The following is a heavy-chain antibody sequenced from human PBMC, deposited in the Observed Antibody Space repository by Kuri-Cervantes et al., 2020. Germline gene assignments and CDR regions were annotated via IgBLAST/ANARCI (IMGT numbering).Heavy chain of an antibody. D-gene: IGHD3-22*01. CDR1: GGSISSSSYY. V-gene: IGHV4-39*07. J-gene: IGHJ4*02. CDR3: ARNPDFDSSGF. Sequence: GSLRLSCTVSGGSISSSSYYWGWIRQPPGKGLEWIGSVYYSGSTYYNPSLKSRVTISVDTSRNQFSLKLSSVTAADTAVYYCARNPDFDSSGFWGQGTLVTVSS. CDR2: VYYSGST.